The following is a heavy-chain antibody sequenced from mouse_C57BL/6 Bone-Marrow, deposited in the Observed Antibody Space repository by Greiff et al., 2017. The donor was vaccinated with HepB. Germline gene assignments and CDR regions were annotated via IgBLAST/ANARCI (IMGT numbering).Heavy chain of an antibody. CDR3: AIYYYGSSSSYWYFDV. D-gene: IGHD1-1*01. V-gene: IGHV1-50*01. Sequence: QVHVKQPGAELVKPGASVKLSCKASGYTFTSYWMQWVKQRPGQGLEWIGEIDPSDSYTNYNQKFKGKATLTVDTSSSTAYMQLSSLTSEDSAVYYCAIYYYGSSSSYWYFDVWGTGTTVTVSS. CDR2: IDPSDSYT. J-gene: IGHJ1*03. CDR1: GYTFTSYW.